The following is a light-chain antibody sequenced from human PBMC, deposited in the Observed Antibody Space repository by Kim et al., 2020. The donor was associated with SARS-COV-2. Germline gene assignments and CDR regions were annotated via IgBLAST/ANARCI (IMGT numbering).Light chain of an antibody. CDR3: SSYTSSSTVV. J-gene: IGLJ2*01. CDR2: DVS. Sequence: GRSITISLTGTSSDVGGYNSVSWYQQHPGKAPKLMIYDVSNRPSGVSNRFSGSKSGNTASLTISGLQAEDEADYYCSSYTSSSTVVFGGGTQLTVL. V-gene: IGLV2-14*03. CDR1: SSDVGGYNS.